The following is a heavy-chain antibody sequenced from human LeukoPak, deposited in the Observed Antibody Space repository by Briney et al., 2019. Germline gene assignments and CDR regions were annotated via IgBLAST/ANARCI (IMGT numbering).Heavy chain of an antibody. J-gene: IGHJ5*02. CDR1: GGSFSGYY. Sequence: SETLSLTCAVYGGSFSGYYWSWIRQPPGEGLEWIGEINHSGSTNYNPSLKSRVTISVDTSKNQFSLKLSSVTAADTAVYYCARGARRGVIAAAGTGWFDPWGQGTLVTVSS. D-gene: IGHD6-13*01. V-gene: IGHV4-34*01. CDR3: ARGARRGVIAAAGTGWFDP. CDR2: INHSGST.